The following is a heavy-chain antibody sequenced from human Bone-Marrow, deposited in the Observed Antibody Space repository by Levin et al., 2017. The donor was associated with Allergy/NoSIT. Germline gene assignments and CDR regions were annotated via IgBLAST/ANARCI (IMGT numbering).Heavy chain of an antibody. Sequence: LTCAASGFTFSNYAMHWVRQAPGKGLEWVAAVSYHGRDTYYADSVKGRFTISRDNSKNTLYLQMNSLGAEDTAVYYCARVEVVVPTNWGQGTLVTVSS. CDR1: GFTFSNYA. J-gene: IGHJ4*02. D-gene: IGHD2-15*01. CDR3: ARVEVVVPTN. CDR2: VSYHGRDT. V-gene: IGHV3-30*04.